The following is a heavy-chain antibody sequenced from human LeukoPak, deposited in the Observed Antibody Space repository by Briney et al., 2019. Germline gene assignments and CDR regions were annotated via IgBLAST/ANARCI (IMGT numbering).Heavy chain of an antibody. J-gene: IGHJ4*02. Sequence: GASVKDSCKASGYTFTGYYMHWVRQAPGKGLEWMGWINPNSGGTNYAQKFQGRVTMTRDTSISTAYMELSRLRSDGTAVYYCARDRPPYSSGWRTFDYWGQGTLVTVSS. D-gene: IGHD6-19*01. V-gene: IGHV1-2*02. CDR2: INPNSGGT. CDR3: ARDRPPYSSGWRTFDY. CDR1: GYTFTGYY.